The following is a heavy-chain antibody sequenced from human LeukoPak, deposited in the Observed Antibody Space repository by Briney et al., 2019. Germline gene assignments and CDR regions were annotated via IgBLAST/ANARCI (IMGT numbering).Heavy chain of an antibody. V-gene: IGHV3-23*01. CDR2: ISGSGGST. Sequence: PGGSLRLSCAASGFTFSSYAMSWVRQAPGKGLEWVSAISGSGGSTYYADSVKGRFTISRDNSKNTLYLQMNSLRAGDTAVYYCARADILTGYYTFDIWGQGTMVTVSS. D-gene: IGHD3-9*01. J-gene: IGHJ3*02. CDR1: GFTFSSYA. CDR3: ARADILTGYYTFDI.